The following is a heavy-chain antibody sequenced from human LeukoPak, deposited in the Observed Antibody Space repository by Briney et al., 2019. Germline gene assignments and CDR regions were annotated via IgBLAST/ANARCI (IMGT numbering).Heavy chain of an antibody. J-gene: IGHJ4*02. Sequence: GGSLRLSCAASGFTFSSYWMSWVRQAPGKGLEWVANIKQDGSEKYYVDSVKGRFTISRDNAKNSLYLQMNSLRAEDTAVYYCARPQYHWLLYHGFDYWGQGTLVTVSS. CDR1: GFTFSSYW. D-gene: IGHD2-2*02. CDR3: ARPQYHWLLYHGFDY. CDR2: IKQDGSEK. V-gene: IGHV3-7*01.